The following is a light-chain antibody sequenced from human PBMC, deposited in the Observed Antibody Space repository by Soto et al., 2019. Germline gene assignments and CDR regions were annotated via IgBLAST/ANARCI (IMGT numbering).Light chain of an antibody. CDR3: CSYTSSNTVV. CDR2: DVN. CDR1: SSDIGAYKY. J-gene: IGLJ3*02. V-gene: IGLV2-14*03. Sequence: QSVLTQPASVSGSPGQSITISCTGTSSDIGAYKYVGWHQQHPGQAPKLMTYDVNNRPSGVSDRFSGSKSGNTASLTIAGLQAEDEADYYCCSYTSSNTVVFGGGTKLTVL.